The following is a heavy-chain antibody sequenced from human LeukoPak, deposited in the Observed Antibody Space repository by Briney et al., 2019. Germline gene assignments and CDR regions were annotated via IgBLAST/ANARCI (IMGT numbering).Heavy chain of an antibody. J-gene: IGHJ4*02. V-gene: IGHV4-38-2*02. CDR2: IYHSGST. CDR3: ARTYYYDSSGYYGEIDY. CDR1: DYSISSGYY. Sequence: SETLSLTCTVSDYSISSGYYWGWIRQPPGKGLEWIGNIYHSGSTYYNPSLKSRVTISVDTSKNQFSLKLSSVTAADTAVYYCARTYYYDSSGYYGEIDYWGQGTLVTVSS. D-gene: IGHD3-22*01.